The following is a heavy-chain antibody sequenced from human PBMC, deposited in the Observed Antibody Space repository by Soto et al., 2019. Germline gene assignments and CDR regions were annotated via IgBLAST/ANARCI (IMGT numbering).Heavy chain of an antibody. V-gene: IGHV3-23*01. J-gene: IGHJ4*02. CDR3: AKASSGTYYGFDY. D-gene: IGHD1-26*01. CDR1: GFAFSSYA. CDR2: VSGSGGNT. Sequence: EVQLLESGGGLVQPGGSLRLSCAASGFAFSSYAMAWVRQAPGKGLEWASGVSGSGGNTYYADSVKGRFSMSRDNSKNTLYLQLNSLSAEDTAVYYCAKASSGTYYGFDYWGQGVLVTVSS.